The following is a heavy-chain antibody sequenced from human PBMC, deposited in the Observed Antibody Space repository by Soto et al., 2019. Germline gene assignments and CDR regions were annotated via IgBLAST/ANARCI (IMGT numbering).Heavy chain of an antibody. CDR3: AKDLYSGSSHPDY. J-gene: IGHJ4*02. CDR1: GFTFSGDW. D-gene: IGHD1-26*01. V-gene: IGHV3-74*01. Sequence: GSLRLSCVASGFTFSGDWMHWVRQVPGKGLVWVSRISPDGTTTYYADSVKGRFTISRDNAKNSLYLQVNSLRAEDTAVYYCAKDLYSGSSHPDYWGQGTLVTVSS. CDR2: ISPDGTTT.